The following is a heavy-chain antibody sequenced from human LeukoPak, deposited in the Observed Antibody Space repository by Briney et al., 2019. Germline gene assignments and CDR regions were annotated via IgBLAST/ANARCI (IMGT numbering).Heavy chain of an antibody. J-gene: IGHJ4*02. CDR1: GYTFTSYG. V-gene: IGHV1-18*01. Sequence: EASVKVSCKASGYTFTSYGISWVRQAPGQGLEWTGWISAYNGNTNYAQKLQGRVTMTTDTSTSTAYMELRSLRSDDTAVYYCARDVVVVPAAIAGATTNFDYWGQGTLVTVSS. D-gene: IGHD2-2*01. CDR3: ARDVVVVPAAIAGATTNFDY. CDR2: ISAYNGNT.